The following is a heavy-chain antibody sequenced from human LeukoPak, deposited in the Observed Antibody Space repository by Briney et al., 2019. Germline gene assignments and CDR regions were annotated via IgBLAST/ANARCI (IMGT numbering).Heavy chain of an antibody. CDR2: IIPILGIA. V-gene: IGHV1-69*04. Sequence: SVKVSRKASGGTFSSYAISWVRQAPGQGLEWMGRIIPILGIANYAQKFQGRVTITADKSTSTAYMELSSLRSEDTAVYYCALGYCSGGSCYFPVYNWFDPWGQGTLVTVSS. CDR1: GGTFSSYA. J-gene: IGHJ5*02. CDR3: ALGYCSGGSCYFPVYNWFDP. D-gene: IGHD2-15*01.